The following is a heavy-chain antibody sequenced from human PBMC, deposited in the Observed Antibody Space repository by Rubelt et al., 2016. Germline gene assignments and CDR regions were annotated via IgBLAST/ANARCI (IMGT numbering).Heavy chain of an antibody. CDR1: GGSFSGYY. D-gene: IGHD2-2*01. J-gene: IGHJ4*02. V-gene: IGHV4-34*01. CDR3: ARVQSRYPRRRYYFDY. CDR2: INHSGST. Sequence: QVQLQQWGAGLLKPSETLSLTCAVYGGSFSGYYWSWIRQPPGKGLEWIGEINHSGSTNYNPSLKSRFTSAVDTASNHVSQRRSCVYAAETAGYYCARVQSRYPRRRYYFDYWGQGTLVTVSS.